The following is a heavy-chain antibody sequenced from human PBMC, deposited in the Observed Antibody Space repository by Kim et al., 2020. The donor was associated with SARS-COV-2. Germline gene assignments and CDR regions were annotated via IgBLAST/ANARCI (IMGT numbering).Heavy chain of an antibody. CDR2: FDPEDGET. Sequence: ASVKVSCKVSGYTLTELSMHWVRQAPGKGLEWMGGFDPEDGETIYAQKFQGRVTMTEDTSTDTAYMELSSLRSEDTAVYYCATAIRFLEWLPLFDYWGQGTLVTVSS. CDR3: ATAIRFLEWLPLFDY. V-gene: IGHV1-24*01. CDR1: GYTLTELS. D-gene: IGHD3-3*01. J-gene: IGHJ4*02.